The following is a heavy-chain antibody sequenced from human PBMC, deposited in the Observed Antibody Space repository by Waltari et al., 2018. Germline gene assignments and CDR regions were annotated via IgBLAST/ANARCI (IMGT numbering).Heavy chain of an antibody. Sequence: QVQLQESGPGLVKPSETLSLTCAVSGYSISSGYYWGWIRPPPGKGLEWIGSIYHSGGTYYNPSLKSRVTISVDTSKNQFSLKLSSVTAADTAVYYCARDSYCTNGVCYFFGRAWFDPWGQGTLVTVSS. V-gene: IGHV4-38-2*02. CDR3: ARDSYCTNGVCYFFGRAWFDP. J-gene: IGHJ5*02. D-gene: IGHD2-8*01. CDR2: IYHSGGT. CDR1: GYSISSGYY.